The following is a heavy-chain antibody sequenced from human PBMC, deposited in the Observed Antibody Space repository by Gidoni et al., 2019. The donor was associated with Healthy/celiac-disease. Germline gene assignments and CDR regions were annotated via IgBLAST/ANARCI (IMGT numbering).Heavy chain of an antibody. CDR3: ARHRGFRVTTTYYFDY. D-gene: IGHD4-17*01. CDR1: GYSISSGYY. Sequence: QVQLQESGPGLVKPSETLSLTCAVSGYSISSGYYWGWIRQPPGKGLEWIGSIYHSGSTYYNPSLKSRVTISVDTSKNQFSLKLSSVTAADTAVYYCARHRGFRVTTTYYFDYWGQGTLVTVSS. J-gene: IGHJ4*02. CDR2: IYHSGST. V-gene: IGHV4-38-2*01.